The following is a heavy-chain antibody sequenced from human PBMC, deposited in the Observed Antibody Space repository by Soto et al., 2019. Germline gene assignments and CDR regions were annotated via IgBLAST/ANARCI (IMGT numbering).Heavy chain of an antibody. J-gene: IGHJ4*02. CDR1: GYTFTNFG. CDR3: ATRSPAFDY. Sequence: QVQLVQSGPEVKKPGASVKVSCKTSGYTFTNFGISWVRQAPGQGLEWMGWVTTDKGKTTYAQKFQGRVTMTTDISTSTAYMELRSLRSDDTAVYYCATRSPAFDYWGQGTLVTVSS. CDR2: VTTDKGKT. V-gene: IGHV1-18*01.